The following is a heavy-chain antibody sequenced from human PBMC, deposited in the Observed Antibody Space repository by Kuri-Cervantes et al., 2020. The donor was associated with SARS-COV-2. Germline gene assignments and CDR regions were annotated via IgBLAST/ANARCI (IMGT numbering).Heavy chain of an antibody. CDR2: IRSNSDYK. D-gene: IGHD2-2*01. J-gene: IGHJ6*02. V-gene: IGHV3-21*01. CDR3: ARDFIFVRYCSSTSCYPVGMDV. CDR1: GFRFTDYS. Sequence: LSLTCSASGFRFTDYSMNWVRQAPGKGLEWVSSIRSNSDYKFYADSLKGRFTISRDNAKNSLFLEMTSLTAEDTAVYYCARDFIFVRYCSSTSCYPVGMDVWGQGTTVTVSS.